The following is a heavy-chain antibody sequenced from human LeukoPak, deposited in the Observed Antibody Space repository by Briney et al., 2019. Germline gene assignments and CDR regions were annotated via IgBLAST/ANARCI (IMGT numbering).Heavy chain of an antibody. V-gene: IGHV3-30*04. J-gene: IGHJ4*02. Sequence: GGSLRLSCAASGFTFSSYAMHWVRQAPGKGLEWVAVISYDGSNKYYADSVKGRFTISRDNSKNTLYLQMNSLRAEDTAVYYCAKDLLSGSYTYYFDYWGQGTLVTVSS. CDR2: ISYDGSNK. CDR3: AKDLLSGSYTYYFDY. CDR1: GFTFSSYA. D-gene: IGHD1-26*01.